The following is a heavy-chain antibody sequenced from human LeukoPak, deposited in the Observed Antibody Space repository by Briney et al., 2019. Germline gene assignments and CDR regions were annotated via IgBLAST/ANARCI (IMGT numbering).Heavy chain of an antibody. D-gene: IGHD5-18*01. V-gene: IGHV1-18*04. CDR1: GYTFTDYY. J-gene: IGHJ4*02. CDR2: ISAYNGNT. Sequence: ASVKVSCKASGYTFTDYYMHWVRQAPGQGLEWMGWISAYNGNTNYAQKLQGRVTMTTDTSTSTAYMELRSLRSDDTAVYYCARASSGYSYGLIDYWGQGTLVTVSS. CDR3: ARASSGYSYGLIDY.